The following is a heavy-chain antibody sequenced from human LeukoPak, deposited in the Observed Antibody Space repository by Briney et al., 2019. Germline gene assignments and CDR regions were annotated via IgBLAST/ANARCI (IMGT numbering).Heavy chain of an antibody. CDR2: IIPIFGTA. J-gene: IGHJ4*02. D-gene: IGHD2-21*02. Sequence: SVKVPCKASGGTFSSYAISWVRQAPGQGLEWMGGIIPIFGTANYAQKFQGRVTMTTDTSTSTAYMELRSLRSDDTAVYYCARVGGNIVVVTAAPFDYWGQGTLVTVSS. V-gene: IGHV1-69*05. CDR3: ARVGGNIVVVTAAPFDY. CDR1: GGTFSSYA.